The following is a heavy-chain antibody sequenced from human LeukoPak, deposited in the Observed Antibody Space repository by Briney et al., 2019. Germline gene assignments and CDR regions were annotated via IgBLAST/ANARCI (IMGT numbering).Heavy chain of an antibody. CDR3: ARENSGGSAFDY. V-gene: IGHV1-24*01. CDR2: FDPEDGET. J-gene: IGHJ4*02. CDR1: GYTLTELS. Sequence: ASVKVSCKVSGYTLTELSMHWVRQAPGKGLEWMGGFDPEDGETIYAQKFQGRVTMTEDTSTDTAYMELNSLRAEDTAVYYCARENSGGSAFDYWGQGTLVTVSS. D-gene: IGHD3-16*01.